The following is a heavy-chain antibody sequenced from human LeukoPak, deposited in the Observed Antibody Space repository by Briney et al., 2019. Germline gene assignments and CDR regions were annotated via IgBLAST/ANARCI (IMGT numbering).Heavy chain of an antibody. Sequence: SETLSLTCAVYGGSFSGYYWSWIRQPPGKGLEWIGEINHSGSTNYNPSLKSRVTISVDTSKNQFSLKLSSVTAADTAVYYRARGGHYCSSTSCDRGWFDPWGQGTLVTVSS. CDR3: ARGGHYCSSTSCDRGWFDP. V-gene: IGHV4-34*01. J-gene: IGHJ5*02. CDR1: GGSFSGYY. CDR2: INHSGST. D-gene: IGHD2-2*01.